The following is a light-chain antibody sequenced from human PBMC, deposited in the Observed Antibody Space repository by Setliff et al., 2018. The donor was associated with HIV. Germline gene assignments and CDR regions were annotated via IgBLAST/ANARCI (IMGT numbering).Light chain of an antibody. Sequence: EIVLTQSPGTLSLSPGERATLSCRASQSVSNNFLGWYQQKPGQAPRLLIYGASGRVTGIPDRFTGSGSGTDFTLTISRLEPEDFAVYYCQQYGNSPLTFGQGTNVDIK. J-gene: IGKJ1*01. CDR2: GAS. CDR1: QSVSNNF. CDR3: QQYGNSPLT. V-gene: IGKV3-20*01.